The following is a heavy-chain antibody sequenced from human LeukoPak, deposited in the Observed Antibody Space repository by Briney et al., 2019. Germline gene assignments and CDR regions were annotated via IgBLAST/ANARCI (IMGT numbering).Heavy chain of an antibody. CDR3: AKWGGTETIGTIWYGPLDH. Sequence: HPGGSLRLSCAASGFTVSSTYMSWVRQAPGQGLEWVSLIYNSGTTFYADSVQGRFTISRDNSKNTLYLQMNSLRVEDTARYYCAKWGGTETIGTIWYGPLDHWGQGTQVTVSS. CDR2: IYNSGTT. V-gene: IGHV3-53*01. CDR1: GFTVSSTY. J-gene: IGHJ4*02. D-gene: IGHD2-2*01.